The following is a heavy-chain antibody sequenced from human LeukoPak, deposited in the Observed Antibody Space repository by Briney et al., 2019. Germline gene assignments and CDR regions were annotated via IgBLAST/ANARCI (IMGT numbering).Heavy chain of an antibody. CDR1: GLTFSSYA. D-gene: IGHD2-15*01. CDR3: AREGLYCSGGSCPNNYFDY. Sequence: PGGSLRLSCAASGLTFSSYAMHWVRQAPGKGLEWVAVISYDGSNKYYADSVKGRFTISRDNSKNTLYLQMNSLRAEDTAVYYCAREGLYCSGGSCPNNYFDYWGQGTLVTVSS. CDR2: ISYDGSNK. V-gene: IGHV3-30-3*01. J-gene: IGHJ4*02.